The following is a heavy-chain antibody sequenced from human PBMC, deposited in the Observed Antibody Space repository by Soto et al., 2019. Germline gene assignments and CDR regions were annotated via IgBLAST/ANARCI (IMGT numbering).Heavy chain of an antibody. J-gene: IGHJ4*02. CDR2: ISAGNGDT. CDR1: GYTFSVYA. Sequence: ASVKVSWKASGYTFSVYAIHWVRQAPGQRLEWMGWISAGNGDTKYSQKLQGRVTFTRDTSASTAYMELSSLRSEDTAVYYCARDFGRNYVAYWGQGTLVTVSS. CDR3: ARDFGRNYVAY. D-gene: IGHD3-10*01. V-gene: IGHV1-3*01.